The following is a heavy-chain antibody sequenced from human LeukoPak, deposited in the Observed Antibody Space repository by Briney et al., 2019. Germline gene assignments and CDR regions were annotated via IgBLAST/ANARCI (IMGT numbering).Heavy chain of an antibody. CDR2: ISSSSSYI. CDR3: ARGYSGYAPGAFDI. CDR1: GFTFSSYS. Sequence: GGSLRLSCAASGFTFSSYSMNWVRQAPGKGLEWVSSISSSSSYIYYADSVKGRFTISGDNAKSSLYLQMNSLRAEDTAVYYCARGYSGYAPGAFDIWGQGTMVTVSS. D-gene: IGHD5-12*01. J-gene: IGHJ3*02. V-gene: IGHV3-21*01.